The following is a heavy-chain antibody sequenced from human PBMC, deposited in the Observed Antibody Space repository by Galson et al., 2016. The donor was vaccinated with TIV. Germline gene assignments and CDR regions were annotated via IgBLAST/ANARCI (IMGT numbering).Heavy chain of an antibody. J-gene: IGHJ4*02. CDR2: FDPEVSKT. CDR3: ATVAWFPGLSLDN. CDR1: GDSLSELV. D-gene: IGHD2/OR15-2a*01. Sequence: SVKVSCKVSGDSLSELVMHWVRQGPGKGLEWMGGFDPEVSKTVYAQRFQGRVTVTADTYRDTAYMELGSLRIEDTAVYYCATVAWFPGLSLDNWGQGTLVTVSS. V-gene: IGHV1-24*01.